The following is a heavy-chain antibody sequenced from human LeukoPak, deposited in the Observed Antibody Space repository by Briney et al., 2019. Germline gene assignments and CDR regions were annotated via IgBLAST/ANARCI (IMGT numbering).Heavy chain of an antibody. V-gene: IGHV4-38-2*01. CDR2: IYHSGST. J-gene: IGHJ4*02. CDR3: ARLGYYDSSGYYPRSYFDY. Sequence: SETLSLTGAVSGYSISSGYYWGWIRQPPGKGLEWIGSIYHSGSTYYNPSLKSRVTISVDTSKNQFYLKLSSVTAADTAVYYCARLGYYDSSGYYPRSYFDYWGQGTLVTVSS. D-gene: IGHD3-22*01. CDR1: GYSISSGYY.